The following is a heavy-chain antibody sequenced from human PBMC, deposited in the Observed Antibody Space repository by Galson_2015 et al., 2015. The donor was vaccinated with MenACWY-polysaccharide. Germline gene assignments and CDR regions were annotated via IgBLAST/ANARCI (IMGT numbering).Heavy chain of an antibody. D-gene: IGHD1-26*01. CDR3: AREPTYGGSFGWFDS. J-gene: IGHJ5*01. Sequence: SLTCTVSGASVSSTTDSWSWLRQPPGKGLEWIGFMSSNGGANRNPSLKSRVTISIDTSKNQFSLRLNSVTAADTAMYYCAREPTYGGSFGWFDSWGQGTLVTVSP. CDR1: GASVSSTTDS. CDR2: MSSNGGA. V-gene: IGHV4-61*01.